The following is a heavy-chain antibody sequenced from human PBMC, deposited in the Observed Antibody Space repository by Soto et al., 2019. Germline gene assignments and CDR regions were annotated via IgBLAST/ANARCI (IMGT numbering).Heavy chain of an antibody. CDR2: IYYSGTT. J-gene: IGHJ4*02. D-gene: IGHD1-26*01. CDR3: ARREIQGPIDS. Sequence: ETLSLTCAVSGYSISSSNWWGWIRQPPGKGLEWIGYIYYSGTTYYNPSLKSRVTMSVDTSKNQFSLKLTSVTAVDTAVYYCARREIQGPIDSWGQGTLVTVSS. CDR1: GYSISSSNW. V-gene: IGHV4-28*01.